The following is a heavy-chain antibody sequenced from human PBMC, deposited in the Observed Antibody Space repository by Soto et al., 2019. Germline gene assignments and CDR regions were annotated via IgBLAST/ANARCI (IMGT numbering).Heavy chain of an antibody. CDR3: ARTPSGFDY. Sequence: SETLSLTGTVSGGSVTRGSYYGGWIRQPPGKGLGWMGYIYYRGSTNYNPSLKSQFTISVATSTTQFSLKLSSVTAADTAVYYCARTPSGFDYWGQGTLVTVSS. J-gene: IGHJ4*02. CDR1: GGSVTRGSYY. D-gene: IGHD2-15*01. CDR2: IYYRGST. V-gene: IGHV4-61*01.